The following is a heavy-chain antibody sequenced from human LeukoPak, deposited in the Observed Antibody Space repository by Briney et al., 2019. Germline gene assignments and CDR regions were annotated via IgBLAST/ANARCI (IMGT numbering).Heavy chain of an antibody. CDR3: AKPQGTANWFYFRY. J-gene: IGHJ4*02. V-gene: IGHV3-30*18. CDR1: GFNLSTDG. Sequence: GRSLRLSSAASGFNLSTDGMQWVRQAPGKGLEWVAVISPDGSNKFYADSVKGRFTISRDGSNNTLYLQMNSLRPDDTAVYFCAKPQGTANWFYFRYWGQGTLVTVSS. CDR2: ISPDGSNK. D-gene: IGHD2-21*02.